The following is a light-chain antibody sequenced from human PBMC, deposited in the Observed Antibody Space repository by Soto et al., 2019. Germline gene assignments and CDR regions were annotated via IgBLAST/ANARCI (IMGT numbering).Light chain of an antibody. J-gene: IGKJ1*01. Sequence: TVMTQSPATLSVSPGESATLSCRASQSVNKNVAWYQQKPGQAPRLLIFGASTRAAGIPARFSGSGSETDFTLTISDVEPEDFAVYYCHQRQSWPRTFGQGTKVDIK. CDR1: QSVNKN. CDR2: GAS. V-gene: IGKV3D-15*01. CDR3: HQRQSWPRT.